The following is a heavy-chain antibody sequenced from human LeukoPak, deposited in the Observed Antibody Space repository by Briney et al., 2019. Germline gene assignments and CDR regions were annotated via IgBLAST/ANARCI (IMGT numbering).Heavy chain of an antibody. V-gene: IGHV4-59*01. CDR2: IYYSGST. CDR1: GGSFSGYY. Sequence: PSETLSLTCAVYGGSFSGYYWSWIRQPPGKGLEWIGYIYYSGSTNYNPSLKSRVTISVDTSKNQFSLKLTSVTAADTAVYYCASIKTYYDILTGYGPRYYFDYWGQGTLVTVSS. CDR3: ASIKTYYDILTGYGPRYYFDY. J-gene: IGHJ4*02. D-gene: IGHD3-9*01.